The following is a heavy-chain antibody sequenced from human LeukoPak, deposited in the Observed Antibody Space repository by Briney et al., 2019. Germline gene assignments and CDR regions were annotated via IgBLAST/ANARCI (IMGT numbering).Heavy chain of an antibody. D-gene: IGHD5-18*01. Sequence: PGGSLRLSCAASGFTFSNAWMSWVRQAPGKGLEWVSVIYSGGSTYYADSVKGRFTISRDNSKNTVYLQMNSLRAEDTAVYYCARDPGYDYGYDYWGQGTLVTVSS. CDR1: GFTFSNAW. V-gene: IGHV3-66*01. J-gene: IGHJ4*02. CDR2: IYSGGST. CDR3: ARDPGYDYGYDY.